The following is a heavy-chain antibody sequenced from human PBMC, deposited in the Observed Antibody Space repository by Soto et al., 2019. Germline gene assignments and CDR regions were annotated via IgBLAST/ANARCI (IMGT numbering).Heavy chain of an antibody. CDR1: GGSISSYY. CDR2: IYYSGRT. D-gene: IGHD2-2*02. V-gene: IGHV4-59*01. Sequence: TLSLTCTVSGGSISSYYWSWILQPPGKGLEWSGYIYYSGRTNYNPSLKSRVTISGDTSNNQFSLKLSSVTAADTSVYYCARGYCSSTSCYIWDNWFDSWGQGTLVIVSS. CDR3: ARGYCSSTSCYIWDNWFDS. J-gene: IGHJ5*01.